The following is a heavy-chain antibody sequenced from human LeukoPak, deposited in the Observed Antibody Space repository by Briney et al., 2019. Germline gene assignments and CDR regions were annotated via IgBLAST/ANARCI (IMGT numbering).Heavy chain of an antibody. CDR3: ARPFDHNSIDI. Sequence: GGSLRLSCAASGFTFSSYAMSWVRQAPGKGLVWVSRIFPDGTTTTYADSVKGRFTISRDNAKNTLYLQMNSLRAEDTAVYYCARPFDHNSIDIWGQGTLVTVSS. D-gene: IGHD2/OR15-2a*01. CDR1: GFTFSSYA. J-gene: IGHJ4*02. V-gene: IGHV3-74*01. CDR2: IFPDGTTT.